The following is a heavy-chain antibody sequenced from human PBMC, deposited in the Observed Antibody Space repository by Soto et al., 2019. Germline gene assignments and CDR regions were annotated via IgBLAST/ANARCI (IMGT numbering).Heavy chain of an antibody. J-gene: IGHJ4*02. Sequence: SETLSLTCTVSGGSISSYYWTWIRQPAGKGLEWIGRIYTSGITNYNPSLQSRVTMSVDTSKSLFSLKLSSVTAADTALYYCARERADFGDLEYWGQGALVTVSS. CDR1: GGSISSYY. CDR3: ARERADFGDLEY. D-gene: IGHD4-17*01. CDR2: IYTSGIT. V-gene: IGHV4-4*07.